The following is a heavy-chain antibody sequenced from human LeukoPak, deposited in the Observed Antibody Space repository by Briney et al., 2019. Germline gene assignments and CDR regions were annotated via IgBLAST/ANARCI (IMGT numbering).Heavy chain of an antibody. CDR3: ARDMHYDILTGYSYYYGMDV. CDR1: GFTFSSYS. V-gene: IGHV3-21*01. D-gene: IGHD3-9*01. CDR2: ISSSSSYI. J-gene: IGHJ6*02. Sequence: GGSLRLSCAASGFTFSSYSMNWVRQAPGKGLEWVSSISSSSSYIYYADSVKGRFTISRDNAKNSLYLQMNSLRAEDTAVYYCARDMHYDILTGYSYYYGMDVWGQGTTVTVSS.